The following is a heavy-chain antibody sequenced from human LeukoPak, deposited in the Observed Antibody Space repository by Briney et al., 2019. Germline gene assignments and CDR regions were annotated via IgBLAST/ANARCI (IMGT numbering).Heavy chain of an antibody. V-gene: IGHV4-59*01. CDR1: GFSISTYY. CDR2: IDYSGST. Sequence: SESLSLTCSVSGFSISTYYWNWIRQPPGKGLEWVANIDYSGSTNYNPSLKSRVIISVDWSKNEFSLKLTSVTAADTAVYFCARDGVYYYGDAFDSWGQGTTVTVSS. D-gene: IGHD3-22*01. J-gene: IGHJ3*02. CDR3: ARDGVYYYGDAFDS.